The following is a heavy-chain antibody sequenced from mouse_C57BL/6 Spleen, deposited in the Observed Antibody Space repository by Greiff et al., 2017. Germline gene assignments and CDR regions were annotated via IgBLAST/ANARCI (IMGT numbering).Heavy chain of an antibody. CDR1: GYTFTDYE. J-gene: IGHJ3*01. Sequence: LQESGAELVRPGASVTLSCKASGYTFTDYEMHWVKQTPVHGLEWIGAIDPETGGTAYNQKFKGKAILTADKSSSTAYMELRSLTSEDSAVYYGTRSYGTNDWGKGTLVTVSA. V-gene: IGHV1-15*01. CDR2: IDPETGGT. D-gene: IGHD2-1*01. CDR3: TRSYGTND.